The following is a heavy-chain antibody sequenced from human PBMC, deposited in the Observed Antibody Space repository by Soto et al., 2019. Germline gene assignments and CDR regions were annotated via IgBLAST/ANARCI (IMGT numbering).Heavy chain of an antibody. CDR2: ISAYNGNT. V-gene: IGHV1-18*01. J-gene: IGHJ4*02. CDR1: GYTFTSYG. D-gene: IGHD3-22*01. Sequence: GASAKVSCKASGYTFTSYGISWLRQAPGQGLEWMGWISAYNGNTNYAQKLQGRVTMTTDTSTSTAYMELRSLRSDDTAVYYCARVLPNHITMIVVVPSRGCFDYWGQGTLVTVSS. CDR3: ARVLPNHITMIVVVPSRGCFDY.